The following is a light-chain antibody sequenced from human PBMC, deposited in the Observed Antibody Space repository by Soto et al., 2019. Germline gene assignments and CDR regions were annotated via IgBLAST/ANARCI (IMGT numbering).Light chain of an antibody. Sequence: EILMTQSPATLSVSPGERATLSCRASQSVSHNLAWDQQKLGQAPRLLFYGASTRATGIPARFSGSGSGTDFTLTISSLQSEELAVYYCQQSNNWPYTFGQGTKLEI. V-gene: IGKV3-15*01. CDR3: QQSNNWPYT. J-gene: IGKJ2*01. CDR2: GAS. CDR1: QSVSHN.